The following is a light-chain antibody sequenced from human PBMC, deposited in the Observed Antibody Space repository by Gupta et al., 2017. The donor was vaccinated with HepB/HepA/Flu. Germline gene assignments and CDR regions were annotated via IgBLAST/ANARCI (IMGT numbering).Light chain of an antibody. J-gene: IGLJ2*01. CDR2: GNN. V-gene: IGLV1-40*01. CDR3: QSYDSSLSGLV. Sequence: QSVLTQPPSVPGAPGQNITISCNGRRSNIGAGYDVHWYQQLPGTAPKLLIYGNNNRPSGVPDRFSGSESGTSASLAITGLLAEDEADYYCQSYDSSLSGLVFGGGTKLTV. CDR1: RSNIGAGYD.